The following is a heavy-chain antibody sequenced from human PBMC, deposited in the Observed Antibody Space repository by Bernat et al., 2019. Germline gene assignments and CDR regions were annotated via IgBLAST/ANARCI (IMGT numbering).Heavy chain of an antibody. V-gene: IGHV1-69*01. Sequence: QVQLVQSGAEVKKLGSSVKVSCKASGGTFSSYAISWVRQAPGQGLEWMGGIIPIFGTANYAQKFQGRVTITADESTSTAYMELSSLRSEDTAVYYCARPHPWGSRGLGGWFDPWGQGTLVTVSS. CDR2: IIPIFGTA. J-gene: IGHJ5*02. CDR1: GGTFSSYA. D-gene: IGHD6-13*01. CDR3: ARPHPWGSRGLGGWFDP.